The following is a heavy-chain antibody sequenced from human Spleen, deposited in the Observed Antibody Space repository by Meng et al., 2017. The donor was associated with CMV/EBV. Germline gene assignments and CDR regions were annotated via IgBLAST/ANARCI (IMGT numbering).Heavy chain of an antibody. CDR2: MNPNSVYT. V-gene: IGHV1-8*01. J-gene: IGHJ3*02. CDR1: GYTFTSYA. D-gene: IGHD6-13*01. CDR3: ARGGGVAAAGDAFDI. Sequence: ASVKVSCKASGYTFTSYAINWVRQATGQGLEWMGWMNPNSVYTAYAEEFLGRVTMTRDTSISTAYMELSCLRSEDTAVYYCARGGGVAAAGDAFDIWGQGTMVTVSS.